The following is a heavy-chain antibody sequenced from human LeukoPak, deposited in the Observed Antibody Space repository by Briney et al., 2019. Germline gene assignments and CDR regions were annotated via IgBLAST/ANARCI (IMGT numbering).Heavy chain of an antibody. Sequence: SETLSLTCTVSGYSISSGYYWGWIRQPPGKGLEWIGSIYHSGSTYYNPPLKSRVTISVDTSKNQFSLKLSSVTAADTAVYYCARGRVGYCSGGSCYFFYYWGQGTLVTVSS. D-gene: IGHD2-15*01. CDR1: GYSISSGYY. V-gene: IGHV4-38-2*02. CDR2: IYHSGST. J-gene: IGHJ4*02. CDR3: ARGRVGYCSGGSCYFFYY.